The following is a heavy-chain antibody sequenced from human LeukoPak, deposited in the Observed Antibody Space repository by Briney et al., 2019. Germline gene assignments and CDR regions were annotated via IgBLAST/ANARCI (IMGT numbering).Heavy chain of an antibody. CDR3: ASNKYSGSYYDY. CDR2: IIPIFGTA. D-gene: IGHD1-26*01. J-gene: IGHJ4*02. CDR1: GYTFISYD. Sequence: SVKVSCKASGYTFISYDINWVRQAPGQGLEWMGGIIPIFGTANYAQKFQGRVTITTDESTSTAYMELSSLRSEDTAVYYCASNKYSGSYYDYWGQGTLVTVSS. V-gene: IGHV1-69*05.